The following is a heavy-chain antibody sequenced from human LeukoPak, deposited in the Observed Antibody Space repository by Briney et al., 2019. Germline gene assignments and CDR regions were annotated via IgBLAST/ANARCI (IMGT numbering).Heavy chain of an antibody. Sequence: GGSLRLSCAASGFTFSSYGMHWVRQAPGKGLEWVAVISYDGSNKYYADSVKGRFTISRDNSKNTLYLQMNSLRAEDTAVYYCAKDLHYDILTGSYFDYWSQGTLVTVSS. V-gene: IGHV3-30*18. CDR2: ISYDGSNK. CDR1: GFTFSSYG. CDR3: AKDLHYDILTGSYFDY. J-gene: IGHJ4*02. D-gene: IGHD3-9*01.